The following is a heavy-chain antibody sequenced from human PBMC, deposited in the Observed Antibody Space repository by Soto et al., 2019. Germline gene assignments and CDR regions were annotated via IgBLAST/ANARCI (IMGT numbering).Heavy chain of an antibody. CDR2: MNPINGAA. V-gene: IGHV1-8*02. CDR3: GRGPSPRAPAGGTPYYYAMDV. Sequence: ASVKVSCKASGYDFTAYDINWVRQASGQGLEWMGWMNPINGAAGSARRFQGRISMTRNTATGTAYLELTSLRSDDSAVYYCGRGPSPRAPAGGTPYYYAMDVWGQGTTVTVSS. J-gene: IGHJ6*02. CDR1: GYDFTAYD. D-gene: IGHD6-13*01.